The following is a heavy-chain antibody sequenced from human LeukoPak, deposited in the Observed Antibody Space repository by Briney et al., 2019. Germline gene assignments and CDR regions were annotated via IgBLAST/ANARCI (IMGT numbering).Heavy chain of an antibody. D-gene: IGHD2-21*02. J-gene: IGHJ1*01. CDR1: GDSISSSSYY. CDR2: IYYSGST. CDR3: ARPEIAYCGGDCYSWYFQH. V-gene: IGHV4-39*01. Sequence: SETLSLTCTVSGDSISSSSYYWGWIRQPPGKGLEWIGSIYYSGSTYYNPSLKSRVTISVDTSKNQFSLKLSSVTAADTAAYYCARPEIAYCGGDCYSWYFQHWGQGTLVTVSS.